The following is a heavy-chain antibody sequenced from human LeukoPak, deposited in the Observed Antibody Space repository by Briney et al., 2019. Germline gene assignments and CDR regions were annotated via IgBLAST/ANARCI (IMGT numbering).Heavy chain of an antibody. Sequence: GKSLRLSCAASGFTFSGYAIHWVRQAPGKGLEWVAFISYDGTTKYYADSVKGRFTISRDNSMITLYLQMNSLRIEDAAVYYCARDRDPYYFDFWGQGTLVTVSS. J-gene: IGHJ4*02. D-gene: IGHD2-21*01. CDR2: ISYDGTTK. V-gene: IGHV3-30-3*01. CDR1: GFTFSGYA. CDR3: ARDRDPYYFDF.